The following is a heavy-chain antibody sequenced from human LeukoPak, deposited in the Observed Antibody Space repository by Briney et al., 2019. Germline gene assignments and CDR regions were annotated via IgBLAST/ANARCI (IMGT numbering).Heavy chain of an antibody. J-gene: IGHJ4*01. Sequence: SETLSLTCTVSGGSISTYSWTWIRQPPGKGLEWIGNIYYSGSANYNPSLRSRVTISVDTSKNQFSLKLTSVTAADTAVYYCARTGVVATSYFFDYWGHGTLVTVSS. CDR3: ARTGVVATSYFFDY. CDR2: IYYSGSA. V-gene: IGHV4-59*01. D-gene: IGHD5-12*01. CDR1: GGSISTYS.